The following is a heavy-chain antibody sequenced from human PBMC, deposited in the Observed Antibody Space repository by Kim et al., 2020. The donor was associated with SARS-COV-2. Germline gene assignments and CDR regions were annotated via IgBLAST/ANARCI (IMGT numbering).Heavy chain of an antibody. CDR1: GFTFSSYS. CDR3: ARDSYCSSTSCYAANYYYYGMDV. CDR2: ISSSSSYI. D-gene: IGHD2-2*01. J-gene: IGHJ6*02. Sequence: GGSLRLSCAASGFTFSSYSMNWVRQAPGKGLEWVSSISSSSSYIYYADSVKGRFTISRDNAKNSLYLQMNSLRAEDTAVYYCARDSYCSSTSCYAANYYYYGMDVWGQGTTVTVSS. V-gene: IGHV3-21*01.